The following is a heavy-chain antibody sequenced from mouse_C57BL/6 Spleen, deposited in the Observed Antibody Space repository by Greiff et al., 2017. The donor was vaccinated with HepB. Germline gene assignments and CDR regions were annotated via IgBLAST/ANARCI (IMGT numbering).Heavy chain of an antibody. CDR1: GYTFTNYC. V-gene: IGHV1-69*01. D-gene: IGHD1-1*01. CDR2: IDPSNSYT. J-gene: IGHJ3*01. CDR3: ARHYCSGWFAY. Sequence: VQLQQPGAELVMPGASVKLSCKASGYTFTNYCMHWVKQRPGQGLEWIGEIDPSNSYTNYNQKFKGKSTLTVDKSSSTAYMELSSLTSEDTAVYYCARHYCSGWFAYWGQGTLVTVSA.